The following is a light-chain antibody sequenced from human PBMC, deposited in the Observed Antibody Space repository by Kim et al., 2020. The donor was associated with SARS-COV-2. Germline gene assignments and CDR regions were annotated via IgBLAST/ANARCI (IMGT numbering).Light chain of an antibody. CDR2: QDS. V-gene: IGLV3-1*01. Sequence: LAPGQTASITCSGDKLGDKYACWYQQKPGQSPVLVIYQDSKRPSGIPERFSGSNSGNTATLTISGTQAMDEADYYCQAWDSSTGVFGGGTQLTVL. J-gene: IGLJ2*01. CDR1: KLGDKY. CDR3: QAWDSSTGV.